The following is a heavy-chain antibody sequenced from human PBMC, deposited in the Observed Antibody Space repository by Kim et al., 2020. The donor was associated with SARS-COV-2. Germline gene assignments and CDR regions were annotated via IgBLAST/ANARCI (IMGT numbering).Heavy chain of an antibody. Sequence: SQTLSLTCAVYGGSFSGYYWSWIRQPPGKGLEWIGEINHSGSTNYNPSLKSRVTISVDTSKNQFSLKLSSVTAADTAVYYCARTKSFYSSSWYYFDYWGQ. D-gene: IGHD6-13*01. CDR2: INHSGST. CDR1: GGSFSGYY. V-gene: IGHV4-34*01. J-gene: IGHJ4*02. CDR3: ARTKSFYSSSWYYFDY.